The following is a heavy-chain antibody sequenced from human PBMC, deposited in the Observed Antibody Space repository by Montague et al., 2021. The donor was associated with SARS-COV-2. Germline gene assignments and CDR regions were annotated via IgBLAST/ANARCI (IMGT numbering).Heavy chain of an antibody. CDR3: ARGRVGSSWYRERNNWFDP. J-gene: IGHJ5*02. CDR1: GGSFSGYY. CDR2: INHSGST. D-gene: IGHD6-13*01. V-gene: IGHV4-34*01. Sequence: SETLSLTCAVYGGSFSGYYWSWIRQPPGKGLEWIGEINHSGSTNYNPSLKSRVTISVDTSKNQFSPKLSSVTAADTAGYYCARGRVGSSWYRERNNWFDPWGQGTLVTVSS.